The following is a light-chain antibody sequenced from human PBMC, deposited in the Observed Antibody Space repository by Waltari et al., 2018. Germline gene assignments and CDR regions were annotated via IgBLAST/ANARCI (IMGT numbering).Light chain of an antibody. V-gene: IGKV2-28*01. CDR1: QSILHSNGYNY. J-gene: IGKJ1*01. Sequence: DIVITQSPLSLPVTPGEPASISCRSSQSILHSNGYNYLDWYLQKPGQSPQLLIYLGSNRASGVPDRFSGSGSGTDFTLKISRVEAEDVGVYYCMQALQTPRTFGQGTKVEIK. CDR2: LGS. CDR3: MQALQTPRT.